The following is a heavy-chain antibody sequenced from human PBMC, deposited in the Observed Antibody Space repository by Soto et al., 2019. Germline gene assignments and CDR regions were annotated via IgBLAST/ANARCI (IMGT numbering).Heavy chain of an antibody. J-gene: IGHJ4*02. CDR3: ARRRHCGGDCYYFDY. V-gene: IGHV5-51*01. Sequence: GESLKISCKGSGYSFTSYWIGWARQMPGKGLEWMGIIYPGDSDTRYSPSFQGQVTISADKSISTAYLQWSSLKASDTAMYYCARRRHCGGDCYYFDYWGQGTLVTVSS. CDR2: IYPGDSDT. CDR1: GYSFTSYW. D-gene: IGHD2-21*02.